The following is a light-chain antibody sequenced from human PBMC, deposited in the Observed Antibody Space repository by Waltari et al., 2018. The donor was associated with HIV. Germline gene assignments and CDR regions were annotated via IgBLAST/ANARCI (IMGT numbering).Light chain of an antibody. V-gene: IGKV1-12*01. CDR3: QQANNFPHS. CDR2: EAA. CDR1: QSIGTS. Sequence: DTQMTQSPSSVTATGGDRATITCRASQSIGTSVAWYQQKPDRTPKLLIFEAARLQTGVPSRFSGSGSGTDFTLTITSLQPEDLATYYCQQANNFPHSFGQGT. J-gene: IGKJ2*03.